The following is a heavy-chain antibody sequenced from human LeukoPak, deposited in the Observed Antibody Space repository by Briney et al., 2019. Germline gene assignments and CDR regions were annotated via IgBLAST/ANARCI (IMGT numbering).Heavy chain of an antibody. CDR1: GFSFSNYA. V-gene: IGHV3-23*01. D-gene: IGHD6-19*01. CDR3: AKVYTSAWYSPFDS. Sequence: GGSLRLFCEASGFSFSNYAMSWVRQPPGKGLEWVSALSGSGDNTYHADSVKGRFTISRDNSNDTLYLQMNSLRADDTAVYICAKVYTSAWYSPFDSWGQGTLVTVSS. J-gene: IGHJ4*02. CDR2: LSGSGDNT.